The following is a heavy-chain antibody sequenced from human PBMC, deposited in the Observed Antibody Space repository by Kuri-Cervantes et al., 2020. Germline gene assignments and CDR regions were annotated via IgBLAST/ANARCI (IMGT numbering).Heavy chain of an antibody. CDR2: ISHDGSNK. CDR1: GFTFDDYA. D-gene: IGHD2-2*01. V-gene: IGHV3-30*01. Sequence: GGSLRLSCAASGFTFDDYAMHWVRQAPGKGLEWVAVISHDGSNKYYADSVKGRITISRDNYKNTLYLQMNSLKAEDTAVYYCAGKMIVPAAKVVAFDIWGQGTMVTVSS. CDR3: AGKMIVPAAKVVAFDI. J-gene: IGHJ3*02.